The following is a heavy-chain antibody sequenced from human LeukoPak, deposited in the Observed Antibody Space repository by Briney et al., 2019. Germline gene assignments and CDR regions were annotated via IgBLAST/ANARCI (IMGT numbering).Heavy chain of an antibody. CDR2: IYTSGST. D-gene: IGHD3-22*01. CDR1: GGSISSYY. J-gene: IGHJ3*02. Sequence: PSETLSLTCTVSGGSISSYYWSWLRQPAGKGLEWIGRIYTSGSTNYNPSLKSRVTVSVDTSKNQFSLKLSSVTAADTAVYYCARDVRLYYYDSSGRSNAFDIWGQGTMVTVSS. V-gene: IGHV4-4*07. CDR3: ARDVRLYYYDSSGRSNAFDI.